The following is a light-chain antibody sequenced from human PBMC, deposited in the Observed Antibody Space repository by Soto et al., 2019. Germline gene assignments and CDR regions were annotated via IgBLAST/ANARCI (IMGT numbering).Light chain of an antibody. V-gene: IGKV1-27*01. CDR2: GAS. J-gene: IGKJ1*01. CDR3: QKYDSAPT. CDR1: QGIGNA. Sequence: DIQLTQSPSSLSASVGDRVTITCRASQGIGNALAWYQQRPGKVPKPLISGASTLQSGVSSRFSGSGFGTDFTLTISSLQPEDVAIYYCQKYDSAPTFGPGTKVDIK.